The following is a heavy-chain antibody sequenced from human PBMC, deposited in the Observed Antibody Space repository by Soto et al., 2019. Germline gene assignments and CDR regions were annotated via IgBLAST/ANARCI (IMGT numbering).Heavy chain of an antibody. V-gene: IGHV4-34*01. D-gene: IGHD2-8*02. CDR3: ARDKITGLFDY. J-gene: IGHJ4*02. CDR2: INHSGST. Sequence: QVQLQQWGAGLLKPSETLSLTCAVYGGSFSGYYWTWIRQPPGTGLEWIGEINHSGSTNYNPSLKILVTISVGTSKNQFSLKLTSVTAADTAVYYCARDKITGLFDYWGQGTLVTVSS. CDR1: GGSFSGYY.